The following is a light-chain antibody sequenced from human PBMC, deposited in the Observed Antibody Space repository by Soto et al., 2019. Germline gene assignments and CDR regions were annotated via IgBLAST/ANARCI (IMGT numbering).Light chain of an antibody. CDR1: SSNIGAGYD. CDR3: QSYDSSLSGCVV. J-gene: IGLJ2*01. CDR2: ANS. Sequence: QSVLTQPPSVSGAPGQRVTISCTGSSSNIGAGYDVHWYQQLPGTAPKLLMYANSDRPSGVPDRFSGSRSGTSASLAITGLQAEDEDEYYCQSYDSSLSGCVVFGGGTKLTVL. V-gene: IGLV1-40*01.